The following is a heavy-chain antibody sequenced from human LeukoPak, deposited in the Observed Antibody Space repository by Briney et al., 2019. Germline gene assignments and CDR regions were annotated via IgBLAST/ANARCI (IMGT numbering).Heavy chain of an antibody. CDR2: ISSSSSYI. D-gene: IGHD1-14*01. CDR1: GFTFSSYS. J-gene: IGHJ4*02. CDR3: ARGRKRGDSFDY. Sequence: PGGSLRLSCAASGFTFSSYSMNWVRQAPGKGLEWVSSISSSSSYIYYADSVKGRFTISRDNAKNSLYLQMNSLRAEDTAVYYCARGRKRGDSFDYWGQGTLVTVSS. V-gene: IGHV3-21*01.